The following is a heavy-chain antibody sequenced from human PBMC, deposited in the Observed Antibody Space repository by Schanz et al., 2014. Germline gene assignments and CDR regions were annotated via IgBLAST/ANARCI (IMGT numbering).Heavy chain of an antibody. CDR1: GYTFSDSY. CDR2: INPDSGDT. CDR3: AREVGLYDRGWFDP. V-gene: IGHV1-2*02. Sequence: QEQLVQSGAEVRKPGASVKVSCKASGYTFSDSYVHWVRQAPGQGLEWMGWINPDSGDTNFAQKFQGRVTITADRSTSTAYMELSSLRSEDTAVYYCAREVGLYDRGWFDPWGQGTLVTVSS. D-gene: IGHD3-22*01. J-gene: IGHJ5*02.